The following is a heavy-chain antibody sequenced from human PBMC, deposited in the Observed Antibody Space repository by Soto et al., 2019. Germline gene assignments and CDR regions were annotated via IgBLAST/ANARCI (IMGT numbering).Heavy chain of an antibody. CDR2: IYYSGST. CDR3: ARREYYGSGSYLYYYYYYGMDV. J-gene: IGHJ6*02. D-gene: IGHD3-10*01. CDR1: GGSISSGGYY. V-gene: IGHV4-31*03. Sequence: SETLSLTCTVSGGSISSGGYYWSWIRQHPGKGLEWIGYIYYSGSTYYNPSLKSRVTISVDKSKNQFSLKLSSVTAADTAVYYCARREYYGSGSYLYYYYYYGMDVWGQGTTVTVSS.